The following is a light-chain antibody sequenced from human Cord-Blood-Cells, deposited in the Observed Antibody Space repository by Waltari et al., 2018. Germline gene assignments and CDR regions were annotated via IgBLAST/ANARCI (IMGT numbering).Light chain of an antibody. CDR1: SSDVGGYNY. J-gene: IGLJ1*01. CDR2: DVS. Sequence: QSALTQPASVSGSPGQSITISCTGTSSDVGGYNYVSWYQHHPGQAPKLMIYDVSNRPSGVANRFSCSKPGDAPSRTISRLQAEDEADYYCSSYTSSSTYVFGTGTKVTVL. CDR3: SSYTSSSTYV. V-gene: IGLV2-14*03.